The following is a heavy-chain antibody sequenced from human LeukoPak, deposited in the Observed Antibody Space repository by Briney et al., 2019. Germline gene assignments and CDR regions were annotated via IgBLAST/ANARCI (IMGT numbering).Heavy chain of an antibody. V-gene: IGHV1-18*01. Sequence: ASVKVSCKASGYTFTSYGISWVRQAPGQGLEWMGWISAYNGNTNYAQKLQGRVTMTTDTSTSTAYMELRSLRSDDTAVYYCARGGGYDSSGYYPPFDYWGQGTLVTVSS. CDR1: GYTFTSYG. CDR3: ARGGGYDSSGYYPPFDY. CDR2: ISAYNGNT. D-gene: IGHD3-22*01. J-gene: IGHJ4*02.